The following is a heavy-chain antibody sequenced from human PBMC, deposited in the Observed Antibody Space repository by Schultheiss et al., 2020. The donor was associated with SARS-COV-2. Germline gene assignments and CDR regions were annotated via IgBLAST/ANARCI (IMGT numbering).Heavy chain of an antibody. CDR1: GDSVSSNSAA. Sequence: SQTLSLTCAISGDSVSSNSAAWNWIRQSPSRGLEWLGRTYYRSKWYNDYAVSVKSRITINPDTSKNQFSLKLSSVTAADTAVYYCARLRPEFYYDSVGYYGRLAGDTAFDYWGQGTLVTVSS. CDR3: ARLRPEFYYDSVGYYGRLAGDTAFDY. J-gene: IGHJ4*02. V-gene: IGHV6-1*01. CDR2: TYYRSKWYN. D-gene: IGHD3-22*01.